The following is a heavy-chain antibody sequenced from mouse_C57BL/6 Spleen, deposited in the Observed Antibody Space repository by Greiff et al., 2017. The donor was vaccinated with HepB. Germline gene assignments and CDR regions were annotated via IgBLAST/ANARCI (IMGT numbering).Heavy chain of an antibody. D-gene: IGHD6-1*01. CDR2: IRNKANGYTT. V-gene: IGHV7-3*01. Sequence: EVMLVESGGGLVQPGGSLSLSCAASGFTFTDYYMSWVRQPPGKALEWLGFIRNKANGYTTEYSASVKGRFTISRDNSQSIHYLQMNALRAEDSATYYCARDTLARFDYWGQGTTLTVSS. CDR3: ARDTLARFDY. J-gene: IGHJ2*01. CDR1: GFTFTDYY.